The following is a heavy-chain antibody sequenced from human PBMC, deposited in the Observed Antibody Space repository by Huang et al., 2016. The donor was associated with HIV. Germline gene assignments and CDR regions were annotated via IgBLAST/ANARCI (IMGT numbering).Heavy chain of an antibody. CDR1: GVSMSSHY. V-gene: IGHV4-59*11. J-gene: IGHJ1*01. Sequence: QVQLQESGPGLLKPSETLSLTCAVSGVSMSSHYWSWKRPPPGKGLEWIANMHHSGSTNCSPSIKRRVTMSIETSKKQLSLTLSSVTPADTAVYYCAREDVQWLIQGGEYFHHWGQGTLVTVFS. CDR2: MHHSGST. D-gene: IGHD6-19*01. CDR3: AREDVQWLIQGGEYFHH.